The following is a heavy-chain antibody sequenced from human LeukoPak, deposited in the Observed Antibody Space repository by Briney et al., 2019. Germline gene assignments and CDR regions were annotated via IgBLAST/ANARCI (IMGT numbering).Heavy chain of an antibody. J-gene: IGHJ5*02. V-gene: IGHV4-38-2*01. Sequence: SETLSLTCAVSGYSISSGYYWGWIRPPPGKGLEWIGSIYHSGSTYYTPSLKSRVTISVDTSKNQFSLKLSSVTAADTAVYYCARHRVAGTSNWFDPWGQGTLVTVSS. CDR1: GYSISSGYY. CDR2: IYHSGST. D-gene: IGHD6-19*01. CDR3: ARHRVAGTSNWFDP.